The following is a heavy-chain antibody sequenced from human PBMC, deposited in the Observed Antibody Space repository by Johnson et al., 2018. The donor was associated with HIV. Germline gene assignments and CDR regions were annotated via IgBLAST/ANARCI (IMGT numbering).Heavy chain of an antibody. J-gene: IGHJ3*02. CDR3: ASGGNYYYGSGSFAFDI. V-gene: IGHV3-66*02. CDR1: GFTFSDYY. Sequence: VQLVESWGGLVKPGGSLRLSCAASGFTFSDYYMSWIRQAPGKGLEWVSVIYSGGSTYYADSVKGRFTISRDNSKNTLYLQMNSLRAEDTAVYYCASGGNYYYGSGSFAFDIWGQGTMVTVSS. CDR2: IYSGGST. D-gene: IGHD3-10*01.